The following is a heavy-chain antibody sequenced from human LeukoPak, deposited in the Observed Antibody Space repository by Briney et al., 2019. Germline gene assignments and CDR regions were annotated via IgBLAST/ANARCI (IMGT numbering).Heavy chain of an antibody. D-gene: IGHD5-18*01. J-gene: IGHJ4*02. V-gene: IGHV4-30-4*08. CDR2: IYYSGST. CDR3: ARADTAMVPFDY. CDR1: GGSISSSAYY. Sequence: SETLSLTCSVSGGSISSSAYYWGWIRQPPGKGLEWIGYIYYSGSTYYNPSLKSRVTISVDTSKNQFSLKLSSVTAADTAVYYCARADTAMVPFDYWGQGTLVTVSS.